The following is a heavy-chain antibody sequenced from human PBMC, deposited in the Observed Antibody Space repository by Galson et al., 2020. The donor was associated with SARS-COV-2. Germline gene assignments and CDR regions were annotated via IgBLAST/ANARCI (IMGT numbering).Heavy chain of an antibody. D-gene: IGHD6-19*01. CDR3: ARDSGQWLVGAFDI. J-gene: IGHJ3*02. Sequence: GESLKISCAVSGFAVSNNYMNWVRQAPGKGLEWVSVIFSGVDTYYADSVKGRFTISRDNSKNTLYLQMNSLRPEDTAVYYCARDSGQWLVGAFDIWGQGTMVTVSS. CDR1: GFAVSNNY. CDR2: IFSGVDT. V-gene: IGHV3-66*02.